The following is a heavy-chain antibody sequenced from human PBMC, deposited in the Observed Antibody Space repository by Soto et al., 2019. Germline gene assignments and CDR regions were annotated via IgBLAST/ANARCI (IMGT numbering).Heavy chain of an antibody. J-gene: IGHJ6*02. CDR3: ARPYSAMGV. Sequence: EVQLVETGGDLIQPGGSLRLSCAASGFTVSSDSMTWVRQAPGKGLEWISIIYSDNNTDYADSVKGRFSISRDTSKNILYLQMNSLRAEDTVEYYCARPYSAMGVWGQGTTVTVSS. V-gene: IGHV3-53*02. CDR1: GFTVSSDS. CDR2: IYSDNNT.